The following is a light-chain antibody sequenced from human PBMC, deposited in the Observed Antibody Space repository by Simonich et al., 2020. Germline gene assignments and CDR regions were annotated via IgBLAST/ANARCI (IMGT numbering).Light chain of an antibody. J-gene: IGLJ2*01. Sequence: SYVLTQPPSVSVAPGKTARITCGGNNIGSKSVHWYQQKPGQAPVLVVYDDSNRPSGVPGRVSGSNSGNTATLTISRVEAGDEADYYCQVWDSSSDRVVFGGGTKLTVL. CDR3: QVWDSSSDRVV. CDR1: NIGSKS. V-gene: IGLV3-21*03. CDR2: DDS.